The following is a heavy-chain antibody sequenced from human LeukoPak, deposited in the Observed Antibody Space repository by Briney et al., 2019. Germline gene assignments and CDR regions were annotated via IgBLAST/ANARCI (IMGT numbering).Heavy chain of an antibody. CDR3: ARADVDAFDI. CDR1: GYSISSGYY. CDR2: IYHSGGT. J-gene: IGHJ3*02. V-gene: IGHV4-38-2*01. Sequence: PSETLSLTCAVSGYSISSGYYWGWIRQPPGKGLEWIESIYHSGGTYYNPSLKSRVTISVDTSKNQFSLKLSSVTAADTAVYYCARADVDAFDIWGQGTMVTVSS.